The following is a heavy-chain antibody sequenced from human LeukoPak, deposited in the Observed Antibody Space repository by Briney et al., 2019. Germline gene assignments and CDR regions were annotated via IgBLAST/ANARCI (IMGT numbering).Heavy chain of an antibody. J-gene: IGHJ6*03. CDR3: ARAPDYYYYYYMDV. Sequence: GVSLRLSCAASGFTFSSYSMNWVRQAPGKGLEWVSAISGSDGSTYYADSVKGRFTISRDNSKNTLYLQMNSLRAEDTAVYYCARAPDYYYYYYMDVWGKGTTVTVSS. V-gene: IGHV3-23*01. CDR2: ISGSDGST. CDR1: GFTFSSYS.